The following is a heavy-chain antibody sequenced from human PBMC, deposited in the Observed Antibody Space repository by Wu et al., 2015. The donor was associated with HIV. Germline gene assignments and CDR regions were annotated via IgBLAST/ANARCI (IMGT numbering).Heavy chain of an antibody. J-gene: IGHJ4*02. CDR2: IYYSGST. D-gene: IGHD3-3*01. V-gene: IGHV4-59*11. Sequence: QVQLQQGGARLLKPSETLSLICAVYGGSISGHYWSWIRQSPGRGLEWIGYIYYSGSTDYNPSLKSRVTLSVDTSKNQFSLELNSVTAADTAVYYCARGDFWSGYYSHFDYWGQGSLVTVSS. CDR1: GGSISGHY. CDR3: ARGDFWSGYYSHFDY.